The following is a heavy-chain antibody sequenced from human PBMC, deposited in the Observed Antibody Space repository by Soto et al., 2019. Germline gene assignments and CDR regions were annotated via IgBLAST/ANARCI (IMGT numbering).Heavy chain of an antibody. D-gene: IGHD3-10*01. V-gene: IGHV3-21*01. CDR2: ISSSSSYI. Sequence: SGGSLRLSCAASGFTFSSYSMNWVRQAPGKGLEWVSSISSSSSYIYYADSVKGRFTISRDNAKNSLYLQMNSLRAEDTAVYYCARSPGGYYIDWGQGTMVTVSS. CDR3: ARSPGGYYID. J-gene: IGHJ3*01. CDR1: GFTFSSYS.